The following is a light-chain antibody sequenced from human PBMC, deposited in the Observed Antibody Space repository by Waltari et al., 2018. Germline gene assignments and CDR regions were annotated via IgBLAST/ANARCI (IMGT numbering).Light chain of an antibody. CDR2: KVS. Sequence: DVVLTQSPLSLHVTLGQPASISCRSSQSLLSSDGNTYLNWFQQRPGQSPRRLIYKVSNCDAGVPDRFSGSGSDTDFTLKISRVEAEDVGVYYCMQGTHWPYRFGQGTKLEI. CDR1: QSLLSSDGNTY. J-gene: IGKJ2*03. V-gene: IGKV2D-30*01. CDR3: MQGTHWPYR.